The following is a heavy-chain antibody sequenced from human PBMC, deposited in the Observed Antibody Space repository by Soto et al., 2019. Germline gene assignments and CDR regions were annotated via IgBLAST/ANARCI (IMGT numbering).Heavy chain of an antibody. D-gene: IGHD6-19*01. J-gene: IGHJ4*02. CDR1: GFTFKNAW. CDR3: TTEIGSGFYGHYFDY. V-gene: IGHV3-15*07. Sequence: GGSLRLSCAASGFTFKNAWMNWVRQAPGKGLEWVGRIRTKTDGGTADYATPVEGRFTFSRDDSKNTLYLQMNSLKTEDTAVYYCTTEIGSGFYGHYFDYWGQGTLVTVSS. CDR2: IRTKTDGGTA.